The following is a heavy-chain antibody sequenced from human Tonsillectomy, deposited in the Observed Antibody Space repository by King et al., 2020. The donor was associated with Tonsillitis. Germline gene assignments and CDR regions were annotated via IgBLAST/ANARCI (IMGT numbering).Heavy chain of an antibody. J-gene: IGHJ3*02. D-gene: IGHD2-21*02. CDR3: AICLVFTETRGDDAFDI. V-gene: IGHV3-11*06. CDR1: GFIFGDYY. Sequence: VQLVESGGGLVKPGGSLRLSCAASGFIFGDYYMSWIRQAPGKGLEWVAYISRGTSYTNYADSVKGRFTISRDNAKNSLYLQMNSLRSEDTAVYYCAICLVFTETRGDDAFDIWGQGTMVTVSS. CDR2: ISRGTSYT.